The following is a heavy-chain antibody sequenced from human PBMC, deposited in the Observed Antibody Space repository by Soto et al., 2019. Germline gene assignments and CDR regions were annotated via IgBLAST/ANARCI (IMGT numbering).Heavy chain of an antibody. CDR3: ARDLAASGGSSTGFDY. V-gene: IGHV1-2*04. J-gene: IGHJ4*02. CDR1: GYTFTGYY. Sequence: ASVKVSCKASGYTFTGYYVHWVRQAPGQGLEWMGWINPNSGGTNYAQKFQGWVTMTRDTSISTAYMELSRLRSDDTAVYYCARDLAASGGSSTGFDYWGQGTLVTVSS. CDR2: INPNSGGT. D-gene: IGHD6-6*01.